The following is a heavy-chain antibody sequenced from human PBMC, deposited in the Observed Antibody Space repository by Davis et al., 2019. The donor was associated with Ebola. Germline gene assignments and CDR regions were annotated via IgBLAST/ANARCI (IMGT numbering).Heavy chain of an antibody. J-gene: IGHJ3*02. CDR1: GYTFTSYY. Sequence: AASVKVSCKASGYTFTSYYMHWVRQAPGQGLEWMGWINPNSGGTNYAQKFQGWVTMTRDTSISTAYMELSRLRSDDTAVYYCARSALRQQLTFDIWGQGTMVTVSS. D-gene: IGHD6-13*01. CDR3: ARSALRQQLTFDI. CDR2: INPNSGGT. V-gene: IGHV1-2*04.